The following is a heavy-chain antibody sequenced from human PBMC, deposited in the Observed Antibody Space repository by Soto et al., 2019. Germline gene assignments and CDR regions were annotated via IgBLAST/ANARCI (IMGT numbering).Heavy chain of an antibody. D-gene: IGHD4-17*01. V-gene: IGHV1-46*02. CDR1: GYNFNQYY. Sequence: QVQLMQSGAEVRKPGASVRLSCETSGYNFNQYYIHWVRQAPGQGLEWMGIINLRGGTTEYAHKFRGRVTVTGDTSTRTAYMELRSLRSDDTAIDFCARGPDDSDVPRWDYWGQGTLVTVSS. CDR3: ARGPDDSDVPRWDY. CDR2: INLRGGTT. J-gene: IGHJ4*02.